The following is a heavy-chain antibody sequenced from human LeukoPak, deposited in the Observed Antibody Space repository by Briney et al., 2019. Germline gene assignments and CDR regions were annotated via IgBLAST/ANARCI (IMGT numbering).Heavy chain of an antibody. J-gene: IGHJ4*02. D-gene: IGHD3-22*01. V-gene: IGHV1-2*02. CDR3: ARGDSSPYYYFDY. CDR2: INPNSGGT. CDR1: GYTFTGYY. Sequence: ASVKVSCKASGYTFTGYYMHWVRQAPGQGLEWMGRINPNSGGTNYAQKFQGRVTMTRDTSISTAYMELSRLRSDDTAVFYCARGDSSPYYYFDYWGQGTLVTVSS.